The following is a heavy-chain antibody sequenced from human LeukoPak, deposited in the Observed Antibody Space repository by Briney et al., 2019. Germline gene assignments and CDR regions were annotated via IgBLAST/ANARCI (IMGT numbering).Heavy chain of an antibody. D-gene: IGHD6-13*01. V-gene: IGHV3-64*03. Sequence: GGSLRLSCSASGFTFSGYAMHWVRQAPGKGLEYVSAIISNGESTYYSDSVKDRFTISRDNSKNTLYLQMSSLRPEDTAVYYCVKSSSTWYLFDYWGQGTLVTVSS. J-gene: IGHJ4*02. CDR3: VKSSSTWYLFDY. CDR1: GFTFSGYA. CDR2: IISNGEST.